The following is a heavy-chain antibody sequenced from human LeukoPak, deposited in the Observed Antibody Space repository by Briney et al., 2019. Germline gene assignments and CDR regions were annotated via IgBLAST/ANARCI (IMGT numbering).Heavy chain of an antibody. CDR2: INPNSGGT. V-gene: IGHV1-2*02. D-gene: IGHD3-10*01. CDR1: GYTFTGYY. Sequence: ASVKVSCKASGYTFTGYYMHWVRQAPGQGLEWMGWINPNSGGTNYAQKFQGRVTMTRDTSISTAYMELSRLRSDDTAVYYCARTIWFGEAHYYYSYGMDVWGQGTTVTVSS. J-gene: IGHJ6*02. CDR3: ARTIWFGEAHYYYSYGMDV.